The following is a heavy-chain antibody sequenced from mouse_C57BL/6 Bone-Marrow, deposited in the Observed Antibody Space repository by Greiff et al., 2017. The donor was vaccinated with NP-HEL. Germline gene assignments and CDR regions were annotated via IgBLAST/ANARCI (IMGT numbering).Heavy chain of an antibody. Sequence: QVQLQQPGAELVKPGASVKLSCKASGYTFTSYWMHWVKQRPGQGLEWIGMIHPNSGSTNYNEKFKSKATLTVDKSSSTAYMQLSSLTSEDSAVYYCPYLSDYYAMDYWGQGTSVTVSS. D-gene: IGHD5-5*01. J-gene: IGHJ4*01. CDR1: GYTFTSYW. CDR3: PYLSDYYAMDY. V-gene: IGHV1-64*01. CDR2: IHPNSGST.